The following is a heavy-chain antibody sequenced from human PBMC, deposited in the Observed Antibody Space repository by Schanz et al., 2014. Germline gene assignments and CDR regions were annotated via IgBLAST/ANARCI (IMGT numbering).Heavy chain of an antibody. D-gene: IGHD3-10*01. Sequence: QVQLVESGGSVVQPGRSLRLSCAGSGFSFSDYGMHWVRQAPGRGLEWVAFIRYDGSNKYYADSVKGRFTISRDNSDTTLFLQMNSLRAEDTDVYYVANEASGNRYSYYYGFDVWGQGTLVTVSS. J-gene: IGHJ6*02. CDR3: ANEASGNRYSYYYGFDV. CDR2: IRYDGSNK. V-gene: IGHV3-30*02. CDR1: GFSFSDYG.